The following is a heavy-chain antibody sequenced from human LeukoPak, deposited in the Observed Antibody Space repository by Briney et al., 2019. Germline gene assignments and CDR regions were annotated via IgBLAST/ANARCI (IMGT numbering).Heavy chain of an antibody. V-gene: IGHV3-13*04. CDR2: IGIAGDT. J-gene: IGHJ6*02. Sequence: GGSLRLSCAASGFTFSSYDMNWVRQTTGKGLVWVSGIGIAGDTHYPGSVKGRFTISRENAKNSLYLQMNSLRAGDTAVYYCARSAHCSGGSCYLNIYGMDVWGQGTTVTVSS. D-gene: IGHD2-15*01. CDR3: ARSAHCSGGSCYLNIYGMDV. CDR1: GFTFSSYD.